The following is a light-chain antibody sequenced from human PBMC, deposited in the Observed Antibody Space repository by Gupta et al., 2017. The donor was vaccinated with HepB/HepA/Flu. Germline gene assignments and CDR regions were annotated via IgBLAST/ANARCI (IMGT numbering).Light chain of an antibody. Sequence: DIQVTQSPSSLSASVGDRVTITCRARQSISTYLHWYQQESGKAPKLLIYAASFLQRGVPSRFIGSGSGTEFTLTISSLEPEDFATYYCLQSYNTGTFGQGTKVEVK. J-gene: IGKJ1*01. CDR3: LQSYNTGT. V-gene: IGKV1-39*01. CDR2: AAS. CDR1: QSISTY.